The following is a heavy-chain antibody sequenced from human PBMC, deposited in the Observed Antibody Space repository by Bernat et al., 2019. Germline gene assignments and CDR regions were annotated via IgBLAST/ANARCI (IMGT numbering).Heavy chain of an antibody. J-gene: IGHJ4*02. CDR1: GFTFSSYS. Sequence: EVQLVESGGGLVKPGGSLRLSCAASGFTFSSYSMNWVRQAPGKGLEWVSSISSSSSYIYYADSVKGRFTISRDNAKNSLYLQMNSLRPEDTAVYYCARGPYCSGGSCSDYWGQGTLVTVSS. CDR2: ISSSSSYI. CDR3: ARGPYCSGGSCSDY. V-gene: IGHV3-21*01. D-gene: IGHD2-15*01.